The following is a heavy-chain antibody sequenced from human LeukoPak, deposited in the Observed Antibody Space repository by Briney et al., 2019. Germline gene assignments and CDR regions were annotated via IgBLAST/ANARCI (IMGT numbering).Heavy chain of an antibody. Sequence: PGRSLRLSCAASGFTFSSYAMHWVRQAPGKGLEWVAVISYDGSNKYYADSVKGRFTISRDNSKNTLYLQMNSLRAEDTAVYYCARDVDGSSWYYFDDWGQGTLVTVSS. CDR3: ARDVDGSSWYYFDD. V-gene: IGHV3-30-3*01. J-gene: IGHJ4*02. D-gene: IGHD6-13*01. CDR1: GFTFSSYA. CDR2: ISYDGSNK.